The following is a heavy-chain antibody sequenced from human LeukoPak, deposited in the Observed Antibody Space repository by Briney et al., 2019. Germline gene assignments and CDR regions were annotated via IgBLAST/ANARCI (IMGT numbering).Heavy chain of an antibody. CDR1: GGSFSGYY. CDR3: ARQHPYYYDSSGYYFDY. J-gene: IGHJ4*02. V-gene: IGHV4-34*01. CDR2: INHSGSS. D-gene: IGHD3-22*01. Sequence: SETLSLTCAVYGGSFSGYYWSWIRPPPGKGLEWIGEINHSGSSNYNPSLKSRVTISVDTSKNQFSLKLSSVTAADTAVYYCARQHPYYYDSSGYYFDYWGQGTLVTVSS.